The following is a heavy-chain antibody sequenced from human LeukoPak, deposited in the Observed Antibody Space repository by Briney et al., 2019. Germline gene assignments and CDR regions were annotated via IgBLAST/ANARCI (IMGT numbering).Heavy chain of an antibody. V-gene: IGHV3-64*01. J-gene: IGHJ4*02. Sequence: GGSLRLSCAASGFTFSSYAMHWVRQAPGKGLEYVSAIGSNGGSTYYANSVKGRFTISRDNSKNTLYLQMGSLRAEDMAVYYCARDRCSSASCYKDSWGQGTLVTVSS. CDR2: IGSNGGST. CDR1: GFTFSSYA. D-gene: IGHD2-2*01. CDR3: ARDRCSSASCYKDS.